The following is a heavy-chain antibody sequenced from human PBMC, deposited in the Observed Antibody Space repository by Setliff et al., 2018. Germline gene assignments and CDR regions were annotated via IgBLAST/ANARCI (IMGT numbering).Heavy chain of an antibody. V-gene: IGHV7-4-1*02. J-gene: IGHJ6*03. CDR1: GCTITNFA. Sequence: ASDQVSCKDSGCTITNFALNWVRQAPGQGPEWMGWINTNSGNPTHAQGFTGRFVCSCDTSVSTAYLQISSLKAEDTAIYYCARSSIRCYYACNYNYMDVWGKGTTVTVS. CDR3: ARSSIRCYYACNYNYMDV. CDR2: INTNSGNP. D-gene: IGHD2-2*01.